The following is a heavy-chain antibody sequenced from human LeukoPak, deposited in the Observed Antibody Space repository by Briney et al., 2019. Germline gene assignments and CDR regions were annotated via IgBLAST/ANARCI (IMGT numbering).Heavy chain of an antibody. CDR2: IYYSGST. V-gene: IGHV4-59*01. Sequence: PSETLSLTCTVSGGSISSYYWSWIRQPPGKGLEWIGYIYYSGSTNYNPSLKSRVTISVDTSKNQFSLKLSSVTAADTAVYYCASPRSYYDSSGYYISWGQGTLVTVSS. CDR1: GGSISSYY. J-gene: IGHJ5*02. CDR3: ASPRSYYDSSGYYIS. D-gene: IGHD3-22*01.